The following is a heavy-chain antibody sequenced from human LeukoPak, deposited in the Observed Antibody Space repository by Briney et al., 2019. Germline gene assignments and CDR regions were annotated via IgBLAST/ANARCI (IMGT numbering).Heavy chain of an antibody. CDR3: AKGRSYPDY. CDR2: ISGSGDST. Sequence: GGSLRLSCAASGFTFSTYAMYWVRQAPGKGLEYVSAISGSGDSTYYANSVKGRFTISRDNSKNTLYLQMGSLRTEDTAVYYCAKGRSYPDYWGQGTLVTVSS. D-gene: IGHD3-10*01. J-gene: IGHJ4*02. V-gene: IGHV3-64*01. CDR1: GFTFSTYA.